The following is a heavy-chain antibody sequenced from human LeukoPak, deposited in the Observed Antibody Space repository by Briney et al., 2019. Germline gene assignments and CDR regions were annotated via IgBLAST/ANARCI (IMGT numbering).Heavy chain of an antibody. D-gene: IGHD2-2*01. Sequence: GGSLRLSCAASGFTFSSYGMHWVRQAPGKGLEWVAVISYDGSNKYYADSVKGRFTISRDNSKNTLYLQMNSLRAEDTAVYYCARNVPSDYWGQGTLVTVSS. V-gene: IGHV3-30*03. J-gene: IGHJ4*02. CDR1: GFTFSSYG. CDR2: ISYDGSNK. CDR3: ARNVPSDY.